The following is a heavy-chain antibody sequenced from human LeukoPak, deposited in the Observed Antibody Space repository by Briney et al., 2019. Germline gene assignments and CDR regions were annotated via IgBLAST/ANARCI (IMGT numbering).Heavy chain of an antibody. V-gene: IGHV4-59*08. J-gene: IGHJ6*02. D-gene: IGHD2-2*01. CDR1: GGSISCYY. Sequence: SETLSLTCTVSGGSISCYYWSWIRQPPGKGLEWIGYIYYSGSTNYNPSPKSRVTISVDTSKNQFSLKLSSVTAADTAVYYCARYVPADIVVFGYYYGMDVWGQGTTVTVSS. CDR2: IYYSGST. CDR3: ARYVPADIVVFGYYYGMDV.